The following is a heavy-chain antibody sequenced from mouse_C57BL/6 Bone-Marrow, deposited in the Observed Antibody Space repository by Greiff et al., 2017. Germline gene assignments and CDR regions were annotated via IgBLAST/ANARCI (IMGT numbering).Heavy chain of an antibody. CDR1: GYTFTSYW. Sequence: QVQLQQPGAELVKPGASVKLSCKASGYTFTSYWIPWVKQRPGQGLEWIGEIDPCVGSTNYNEKFKSKSTLTVDKSSSTAYMQLSSLTSEDSAVYYCARNYYSNYWYFDVWGTGTTVTVSS. D-gene: IGHD2-5*01. CDR2: IDPCVGST. V-gene: IGHV1-55*01. CDR3: ARNYYSNYWYFDV. J-gene: IGHJ1*03.